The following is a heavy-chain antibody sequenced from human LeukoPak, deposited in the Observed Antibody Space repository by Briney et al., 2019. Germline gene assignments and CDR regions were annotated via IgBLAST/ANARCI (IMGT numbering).Heavy chain of an antibody. CDR2: IIPILGIA. Sequence: ASVKVSCKASGGTFSSYAISWVRQAPGQGLEWMGRIIPILGIANYAQKFQGRVTITADKSTSTAYMELSSLRSDDTAVYYCARDWYGFREVGNWFDPWGQGTLVTVSS. V-gene: IGHV1-69*04. CDR1: GGTFSSYA. CDR3: ARDWYGFREVGNWFDP. D-gene: IGHD6-13*01. J-gene: IGHJ5*02.